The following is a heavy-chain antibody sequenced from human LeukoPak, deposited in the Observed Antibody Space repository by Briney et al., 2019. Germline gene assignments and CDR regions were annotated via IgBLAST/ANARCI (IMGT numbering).Heavy chain of an antibody. V-gene: IGHV3-30*02. Sequence: GGSLRLSCAASGFTFSSYGMHWVRQAPGKGLEWVAFIRYDGSNKYYADSVKGRFTISRDNSKNTLYLQMNSLRAEDTAVYYCAKAPRRGSLDYYYMDVWGKGTTVTISS. J-gene: IGHJ6*03. D-gene: IGHD1-26*01. CDR2: IRYDGSNK. CDR1: GFTFSSYG. CDR3: AKAPRRGSLDYYYMDV.